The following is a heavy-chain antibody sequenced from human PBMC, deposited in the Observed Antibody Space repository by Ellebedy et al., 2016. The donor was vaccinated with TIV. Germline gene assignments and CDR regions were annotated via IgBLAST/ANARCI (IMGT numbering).Heavy chain of an antibody. D-gene: IGHD2-8*02. CDR2: ISDNGGST. CDR1: GFTFSSYA. Sequence: GESLKISCAAPGFTFSSYAMSWVRQAPGKGLEWVSSISDNGGSTYYAASGRGRFTIFRENSKNTVYLQMNRLRVEDTAVYYCTKAPIGTCTRVRCYPFDHWGQGTLVTVSS. V-gene: IGHV3-23*01. CDR3: TKAPIGTCTRVRCYPFDH. J-gene: IGHJ4*02.